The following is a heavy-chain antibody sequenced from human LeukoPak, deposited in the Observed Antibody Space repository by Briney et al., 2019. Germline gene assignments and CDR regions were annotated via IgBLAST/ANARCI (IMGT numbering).Heavy chain of an antibody. Sequence: PSETLSLTCTVSGGSISSGGYYWSWIRQPPGKGLEWIGYIYHSGSTYYNPSLKSRVTISVDTSKNQFSLKLSSVTAADTAVYYCARGFSSSPAEYFQHWGQGTLVTVSS. V-gene: IGHV4-30-2*01. CDR1: GGSISSGGYY. CDR3: ARGFSSSPAEYFQH. J-gene: IGHJ1*01. CDR2: IYHSGST. D-gene: IGHD2-2*01.